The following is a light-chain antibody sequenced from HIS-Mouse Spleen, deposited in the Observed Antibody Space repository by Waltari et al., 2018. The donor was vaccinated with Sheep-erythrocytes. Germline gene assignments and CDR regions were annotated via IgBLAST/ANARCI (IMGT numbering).Light chain of an antibody. V-gene: IGKV3-20*01. J-gene: IGKJ1*01. CDR3: QQYGSSPRT. CDR1: QSVSSSY. CDR2: GAS. Sequence: ELVLTQSPVTLSLSPGDRATLSCRASQSVSSSYLAGYKQKPGQAPRLLIYGASSRATGIPDRFSGSGSGTDFTLTISRLEPEDFAVYYCQQYGSSPRTFGQGTKVEIK.